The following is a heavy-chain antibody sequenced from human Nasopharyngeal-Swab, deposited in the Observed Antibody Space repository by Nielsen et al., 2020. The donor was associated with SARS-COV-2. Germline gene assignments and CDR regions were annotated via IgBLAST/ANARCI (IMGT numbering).Heavy chain of an antibody. CDR1: GFTFDDYA. Sequence: GGSLRLSCAASGFTFDDYAMHWVRQAPGKGLEWISGINWNGGRIGYADSVKGRFTISSDNAKKSLYLQMDSLRPEDTALYYCTKATSLYYYDSSGYRPWYCDYWGQGTLVTVSS. CDR2: INWNGGRI. J-gene: IGHJ4*02. V-gene: IGHV3-9*01. CDR3: TKATSLYYYDSSGYRPWYCDY. D-gene: IGHD3-22*01.